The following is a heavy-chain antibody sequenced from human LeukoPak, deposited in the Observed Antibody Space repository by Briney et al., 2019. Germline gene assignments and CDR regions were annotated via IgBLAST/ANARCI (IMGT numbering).Heavy chain of an antibody. J-gene: IGHJ3*01. D-gene: IGHD2-15*01. CDR2: INHSGST. V-gene: IGHV4-34*01. CDR3: ARYGGFDAFDF. CDR1: GGSFSGYY. Sequence: SETLSLTCAVYGGSFSGYYWGWIRQPPGKGLEWIGEINHSGSTNYNPSLKSRVTISVDTSKNQFSLKLSSVTAADTAVYYCARYGGFDAFDFWGQGTMVTVSS.